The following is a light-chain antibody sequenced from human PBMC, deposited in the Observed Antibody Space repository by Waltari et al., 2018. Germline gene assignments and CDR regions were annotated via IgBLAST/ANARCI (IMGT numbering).Light chain of an antibody. Sequence: IQVTQSPSSLSASVGDRVTITCRASQDIIDYLNWYQQKPGKAPKLLISCATRLQSGVPSRFSGSASGTSFSLTISSLQPEDFATYYCQQSYNSPGTFGQGTKVEI. CDR3: QQSYNSPGT. V-gene: IGKV1-39*01. CDR2: CAT. CDR1: QDIIDY. J-gene: IGKJ1*01.